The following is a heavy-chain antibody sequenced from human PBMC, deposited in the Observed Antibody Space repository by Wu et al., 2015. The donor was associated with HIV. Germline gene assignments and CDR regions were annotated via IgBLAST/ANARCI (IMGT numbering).Heavy chain of an antibody. CDR1: GYTFTGYY. CDR2: INPNSGGT. Sequence: VQLVQSGAEVKKPGASVKVSCKASGYTFTGYYMHWVRQAPGQGLEWMGWINPNSGGTNYAQKFQGRVTMTRDTSISTAYMELSRLRSDDTAVYYCARAAGDCSSTSCSIWFDPWGQGTLVTVSS. CDR3: ARAAGDCSSTSCSIWFDP. D-gene: IGHD2-2*01. V-gene: IGHV1-2*02. J-gene: IGHJ5*02.